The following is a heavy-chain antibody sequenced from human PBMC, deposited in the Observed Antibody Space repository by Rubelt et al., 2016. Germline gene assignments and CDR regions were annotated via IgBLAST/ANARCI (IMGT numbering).Heavy chain of an antibody. J-gene: IGHJ4*02. CDR3: ARGTGIAAALKFDY. CDR2: INHSGST. D-gene: IGHD6-13*01. CDR1: GGSFSGYY. Sequence: QVQLQQWGAGLLKPSETLSLTCAVYGGSFSGYYWSWIRQPPGKGLEWIGEINHSGSTNYNPSPKSRVTIPVDTSKNQFSRRLSSVTAADTAVYYCARGTGIAAALKFDYWGQGTLVTVSS. V-gene: IGHV4-34*01.